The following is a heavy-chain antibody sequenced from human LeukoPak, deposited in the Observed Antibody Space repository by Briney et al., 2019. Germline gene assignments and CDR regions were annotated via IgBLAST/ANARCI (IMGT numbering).Heavy chain of an antibody. J-gene: IGHJ4*02. CDR2: IYPGDSDT. Sequence: GESLEISCKGSGYSFTSYWIGWVRQMPGKGLEWMGIIYPGDSDTRYSPSFQGQVTISDDKSISTAYLQWSSLKASDTAMYYCARVAYYYDSSGYYQPDFDYWGQGTLVTVSS. CDR1: GYSFTSYW. V-gene: IGHV5-51*01. CDR3: ARVAYYYDSSGYYQPDFDY. D-gene: IGHD3-22*01.